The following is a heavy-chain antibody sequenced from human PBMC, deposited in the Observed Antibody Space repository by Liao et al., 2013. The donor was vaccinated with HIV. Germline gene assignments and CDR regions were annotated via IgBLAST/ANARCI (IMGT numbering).Heavy chain of an antibody. V-gene: IGHV4-4*07. Sequence: QVQLQESGPGLLKPWETLSLICTVSGGSISDYSWNWIRQPAGRGLEWIGRIYATGNTNYNPSLKNRVTMSVDTLKNQFSMRLITMTAADTAVYYCARDQGLELQRDPYDHWGLGMLWGQGILVTVSS. CDR2: IYATGNT. D-gene: IGHD6-19*01. CDR3: ARDQGLELQRDPYDHWGLGML. CDR1: GGSISDYS. J-gene: IGHJ1*01.